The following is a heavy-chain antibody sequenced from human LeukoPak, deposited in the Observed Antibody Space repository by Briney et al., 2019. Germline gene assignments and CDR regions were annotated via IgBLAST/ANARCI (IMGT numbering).Heavy chain of an antibody. D-gene: IGHD4-23*01. J-gene: IGHJ4*02. CDR3: ARSAVATAAGLDY. CDR2: ISYSWFT. CDR1: GGSISKYY. V-gene: IGHV4-59*01. Sequence: SETLSLTCTFSGGSISKYYGSWLRQPPGKGLEGIGYISYSWFTKYNPSLLRRVTIPVDTSKNQFSLKLRSVTAADTAMYYCARSAVATAAGLDYWGQETLVTVSS.